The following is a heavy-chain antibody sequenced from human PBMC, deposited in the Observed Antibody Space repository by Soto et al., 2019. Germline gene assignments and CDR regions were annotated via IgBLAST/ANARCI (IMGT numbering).Heavy chain of an antibody. J-gene: IGHJ5*02. V-gene: IGHV2-5*02. D-gene: IGHD3-10*01. CDR3: AHRLPSGWFDP. CDR1: GFSLSTSGVG. CDR2: IYWDDDK. Sequence: QITLKESGPTLVNPTQTLTLTCTFSGFSLSTSGVGVGWIRQPPGKALEWLALIYWDDDKRYSPSLKSRLTIPKDTSKNPVVLTITNMDPVDTATYYCAHRLPSGWFDPWGQETLVTVSS.